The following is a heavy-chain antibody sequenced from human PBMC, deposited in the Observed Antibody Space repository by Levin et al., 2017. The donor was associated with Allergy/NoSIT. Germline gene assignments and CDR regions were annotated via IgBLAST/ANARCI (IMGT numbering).Heavy chain of an antibody. CDR2: IHYTGYT. D-gene: IGHD2-2*01. CDR1: GGSISSYY. Sequence: PSETLSLTCTVSGGSISSYYWSWIRQSPGKRPEWIGYIHYTGYTNYSPSLKSRVTISLDTSKNQFSLKLTSVTAADTAVYSCARSAHVTVIPAAIVAFDPWGQGILVTFSS. J-gene: IGHJ5*02. V-gene: IGHV4-59*08. CDR3: ARSAHVTVIPAAIVAFDP.